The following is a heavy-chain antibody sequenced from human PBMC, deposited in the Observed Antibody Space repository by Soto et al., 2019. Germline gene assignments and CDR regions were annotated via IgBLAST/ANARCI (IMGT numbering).Heavy chain of an antibody. D-gene: IGHD3-10*01. V-gene: IGHV4-34*01. CDR2: INHSGST. Sequence: SETLSLTCAVYGGSFSGYYWSWIRQPPGKGLEWIGEINHSGSTNYNPSLKSRVTISVDTSKNQFSLKLSSVTAADTAVYYCARAVMVRGVIIRYYYYGMDVWGQGTTVTVSS. J-gene: IGHJ6*02. CDR1: GGSFSGYY. CDR3: ARAVMVRGVIIRYYYYGMDV.